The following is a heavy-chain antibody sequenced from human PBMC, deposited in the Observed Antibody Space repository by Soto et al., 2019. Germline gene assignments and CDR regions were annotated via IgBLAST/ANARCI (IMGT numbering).Heavy chain of an antibody. V-gene: IGHV1-69*13. CDR1: GGTFSSYA. D-gene: IGHD1-7*01. Sequence: ASVKVSCKASGGTFSSYAISWVRQAPGQGLEWMGGIIPIFGTANYAQKFQGRVTITADESTSTAYMELSSLRSEDTAVYYCARDRKTGTTDYYYGMDVWGQGTTVTVSS. CDR3: ARDRKTGTTDYYYGMDV. J-gene: IGHJ6*02. CDR2: IIPIFGTA.